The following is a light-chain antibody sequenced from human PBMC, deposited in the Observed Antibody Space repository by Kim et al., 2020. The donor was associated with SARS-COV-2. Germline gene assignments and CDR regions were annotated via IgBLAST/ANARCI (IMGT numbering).Light chain of an antibody. V-gene: IGKV1-27*01. Sequence: SAAVGERVTITCRASQGISTSLAWYQQKPGKVPKLLIYAASALQSGVPSRFSGSGSGTDFTLTISSLQPEDVATYYCQMYNSAPWTFGQGTKLEI. J-gene: IGKJ1*01. CDR3: QMYNSAPWT. CDR1: QGISTS. CDR2: AAS.